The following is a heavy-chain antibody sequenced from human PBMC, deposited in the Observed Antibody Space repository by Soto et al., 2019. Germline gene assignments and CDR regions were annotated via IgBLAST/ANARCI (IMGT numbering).Heavy chain of an antibody. Sequence: PSETLSLTCTVSGGTISDGYYWSWIRQHPGKGLEWIGYIYYSGYTYYNPSLESRVTISVDTSKNHFSLKLNSVTAADTAVYYCARETIDSSGNFMRHPDAFDVWGQGTMVTFSS. V-gene: IGHV4-31*03. CDR2: IYYSGYT. CDR3: ARETIDSSGNFMRHPDAFDV. CDR1: GGTISDGYY. J-gene: IGHJ3*01. D-gene: IGHD3-22*01.